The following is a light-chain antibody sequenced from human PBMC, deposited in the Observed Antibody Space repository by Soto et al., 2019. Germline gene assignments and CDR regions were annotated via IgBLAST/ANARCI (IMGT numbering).Light chain of an antibody. CDR3: QQYNSYSMWT. J-gene: IGKJ1*01. V-gene: IGKV1-5*01. CDR1: QSISSW. Sequence: DIQMIQSPSTLSASVGDRVTITCRASQSISSWLAWYQQKPGKAPKLLIYDASSLESGVPSRFSGSGSGTEFTLTISSLQPGDFATYYCQQYNSYSMWTFGQGTKVDIK. CDR2: DAS.